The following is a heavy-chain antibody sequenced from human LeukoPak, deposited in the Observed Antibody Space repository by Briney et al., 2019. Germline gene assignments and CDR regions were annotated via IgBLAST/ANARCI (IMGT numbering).Heavy chain of an antibody. V-gene: IGHV3-15*01. CDR2: IKSRTDGGTT. Sequence: PGGSLRLSCEASGFTFSNAWMSWVRQAPGKGLEWVGRIKSRTDGGTTDYAAPVKGRFTISRDESKNTLFLQMKSLKTEDTAVYHCTTEGYSSGWWAAFDIWGQGTMVTVSS. CDR1: GFTFSNAW. J-gene: IGHJ3*02. D-gene: IGHD6-19*01. CDR3: TTEGYSSGWWAAFDI.